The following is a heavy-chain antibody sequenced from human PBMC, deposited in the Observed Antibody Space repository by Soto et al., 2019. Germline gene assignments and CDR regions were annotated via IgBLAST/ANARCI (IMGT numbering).Heavy chain of an antibody. V-gene: IGHV1-2*04. J-gene: IGHJ4*02. CDR1: GYTFTGYY. D-gene: IGHD5-18*01. CDR2: INPNSGGT. CDR3: ARGPVDTAMVSGDFDY. Sequence: QVQLVQSGAEVKKPGASVKVSCKASGYTFTGYYMHWVRQAPGQGLEWMGWINPNSGGTNYAQKFQGWVTMTRDTSISTAYMELSRLRSDDTAVYYCARGPVDTAMVSGDFDYWGQGTLLTVSS.